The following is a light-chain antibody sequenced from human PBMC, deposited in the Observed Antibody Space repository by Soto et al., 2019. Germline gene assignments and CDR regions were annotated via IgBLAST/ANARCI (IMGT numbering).Light chain of an antibody. V-gene: IGLV2-8*01. J-gene: IGLJ2*01. CDR1: SGDVGNYNY. Sequence: QSALTQPPSASGSPGQSVTISCTGTSGDVGNYNYVSWYQQHPGKAPKRIIYEVSRRPSGVPDRFSGSKSGNTASLTVSGLQAEDEADYYCHSDADNHLIFGGGTKLTVL. CDR3: HSDADNHLI. CDR2: EVS.